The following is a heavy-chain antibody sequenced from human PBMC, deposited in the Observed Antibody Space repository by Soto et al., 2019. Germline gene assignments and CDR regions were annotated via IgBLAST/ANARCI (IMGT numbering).Heavy chain of an antibody. CDR2: VLWDDDK. CDR1: GCSLSTSEVC. V-gene: IGHV2-5*02. CDR3: ALRTYCSGGSCYDY. J-gene: IGHJ4*02. D-gene: IGHD2-15*01. Sequence: QITLKASGPPLVKPTQTLTLPCTFSGCSLSTSEVCLGWIRQPTGKSLEWLAIVLWDDDKRYSPSLRIRLTITQDTSKNKLVITMTSMHTVDTATYYCALRTYCSGGSCYDYWGQGTLVTVAS.